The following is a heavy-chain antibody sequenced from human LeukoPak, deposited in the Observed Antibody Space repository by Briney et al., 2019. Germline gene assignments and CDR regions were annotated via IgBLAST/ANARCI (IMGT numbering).Heavy chain of an antibody. CDR3: AKQYYYDSSGYGVDY. J-gene: IGHJ4*02. CDR1: GFTFSSYG. D-gene: IGHD3-22*01. Sequence: GRSLRLSCAASGFTFSSYGMHWVRQAPGKGLEWVAVISYDGSNKYYADSVKGRFTISRDNSKNTLYLQMNSLRAEDTAVYYCAKQYYYDSSGYGVDYWGQGTLVTVSS. V-gene: IGHV3-30*18. CDR2: ISYDGSNK.